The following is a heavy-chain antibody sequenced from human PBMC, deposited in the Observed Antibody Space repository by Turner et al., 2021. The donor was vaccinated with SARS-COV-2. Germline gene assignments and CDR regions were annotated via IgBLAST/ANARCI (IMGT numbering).Heavy chain of an antibody. J-gene: IGHJ4*02. CDR3: ARDRVGARGDVV. V-gene: IGHV3-66*01. D-gene: IGHD1-26*01. CDR1: GLTVSSNY. CDR2: IYSGGST. Sequence: EVQLVESGGGLVQPGGSVRLSGAASGLTVSSNYMSWVRQAPGKGLEWVSVIYSGGSTYYAYSLKGRFTISRDNSKNTLYLQMNSLRAEDTAVYYCARDRVGARGDVVWGQGTLVTVSS.